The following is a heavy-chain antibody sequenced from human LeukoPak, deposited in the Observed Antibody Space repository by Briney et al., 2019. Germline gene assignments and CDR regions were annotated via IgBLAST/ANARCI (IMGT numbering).Heavy chain of an antibody. D-gene: IGHD3-10*01. Sequence: PGGSLRLSCAASGFTFSSYGMHWVRQAPGKGLEWVALISYDGSNKYYADSVKGRFTISRDNSKNTLYLQMNSLRAEDTAVYYCAKDRGTSPGDYWGQGTLVTVSS. CDR3: AKDRGTSPGDY. CDR2: ISYDGSNK. J-gene: IGHJ4*02. V-gene: IGHV3-30*18. CDR1: GFTFSSYG.